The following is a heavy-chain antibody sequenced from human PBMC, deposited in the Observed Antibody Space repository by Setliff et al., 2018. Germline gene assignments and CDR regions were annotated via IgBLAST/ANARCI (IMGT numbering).Heavy chain of an antibody. CDR2: IYYSGST. CDR3: ATRKSSGRLYYMDV. D-gene: IGHD1-26*01. Sequence: LSLTCTVSGGSISSHYWSWIRQPPGKGLEWIGYIYYSGSTYYNPSLKSRVTISGDTSKNQVSLRLSSVTAADTAVYYCATRKSSGRLYYMDVWGKGTTVTVSS. V-gene: IGHV4-59*11. CDR1: GGSISSHY. J-gene: IGHJ6*03.